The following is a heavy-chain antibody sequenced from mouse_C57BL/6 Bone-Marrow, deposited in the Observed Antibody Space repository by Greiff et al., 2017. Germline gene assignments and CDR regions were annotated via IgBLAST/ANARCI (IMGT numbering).Heavy chain of an antibody. CDR3: GRRDGSRGRFAY. J-gene: IGHJ3*01. CDR1: GFSFNTYA. Sequence: EVKLMESGGGLVQPKGSLKLSCAASGFSFNTYAMNWVRQAPGQGLEWVARIRSKSNNYATYYADSVKDRFTISRDDSESMLYLQMNNLKTEDTAMYYCGRRDGSRGRFAYWGQGTLVTVSA. D-gene: IGHD1-1*01. V-gene: IGHV10-1*01. CDR2: IRSKSNNYAT.